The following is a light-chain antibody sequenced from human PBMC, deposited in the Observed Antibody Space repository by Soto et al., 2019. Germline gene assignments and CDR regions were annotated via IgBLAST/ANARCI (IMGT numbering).Light chain of an antibody. CDR1: QTIKSTS. CDR3: QQYGSSPRT. V-gene: IGKV3-20*01. CDR2: GAS. Sequence: EIVLTQSPGTLSLSPGERATLSCRASQTIKSTSLAWYQQRPGQAPSLLIYGASSRATGIPDKFSGSGSGTDFTLTISRLEPEDSAVYYCQQYGSSPRTCGQGTKVEI. J-gene: IGKJ1*01.